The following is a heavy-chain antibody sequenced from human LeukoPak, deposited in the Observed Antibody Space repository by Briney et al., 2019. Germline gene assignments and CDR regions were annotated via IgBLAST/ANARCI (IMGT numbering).Heavy chain of an antibody. CDR3: ARDAFFRDIWTTSGPPHRDY. CDR1: GYTFTGYY. D-gene: IGHD3-9*01. CDR2: INPNSGGT. J-gene: IGHJ4*02. V-gene: IGHV1-2*02. Sequence: ASVKVSCKASGYTFTGYYMHWVRQAPGQGLEWMGWINPNSGGTNYAQKFQGRVTMTRDTSISTAYMELSRLRSGDTAVYYCARDAFFRDIWTTSGPPHRDYWGQGTLVTVSS.